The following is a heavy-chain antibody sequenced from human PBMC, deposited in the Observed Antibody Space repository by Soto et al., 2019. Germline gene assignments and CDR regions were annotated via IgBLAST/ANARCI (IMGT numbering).Heavy chain of an antibody. CDR1: GYNFAGYW. Sequence: PGESLKISCKGSGYNFAGYWIAWVRQMPGKCLELIEIIYPSDSDTTHRPSVHGQVTISADKSISSLYLQWSSLRASDTAMYYCARGGVSTRTFDYWGQGTPVTVSS. V-gene: IGHV5-51*01. CDR3: ARGGVSTRTFDY. CDR2: IYPSDSDT. D-gene: IGHD3-3*01. J-gene: IGHJ4*02.